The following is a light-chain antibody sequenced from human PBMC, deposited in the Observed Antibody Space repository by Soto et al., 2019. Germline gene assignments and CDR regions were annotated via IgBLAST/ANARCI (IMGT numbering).Light chain of an antibody. CDR1: QSVSSN. V-gene: IGKV3-15*01. J-gene: IGKJ1*01. Sequence: EIVMTQSPATLSVSPGERATLSCRASQSVSSNLAWYQQKPGQAPRLLIYGASTRATGIPARFSGSGSGTGFTLTISSLQSEDFAVYYCQQYNNWPPARTFGQGTKVDI. CDR2: GAS. CDR3: QQYNNWPPART.